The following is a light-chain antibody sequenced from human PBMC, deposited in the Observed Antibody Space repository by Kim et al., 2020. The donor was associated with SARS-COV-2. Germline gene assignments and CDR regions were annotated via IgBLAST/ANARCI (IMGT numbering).Light chain of an antibody. V-gene: IGLV3-1*01. CDR3: QAWDCSTAWV. Sequence: SYELTQPPSVSVSPGQTASITCSGDKLGVKYAFWYQQQPGQSPVLVLYQDSNRPSRTPDRFPVSNSGTTATLTITGTLAMDEADSYCQAWDCSTAWVFGG. J-gene: IGLJ3*02. CDR2: QDS. CDR1: KLGVKY.